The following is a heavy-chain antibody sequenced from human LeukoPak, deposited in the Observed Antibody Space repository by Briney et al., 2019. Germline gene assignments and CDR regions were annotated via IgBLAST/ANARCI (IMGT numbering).Heavy chain of an antibody. V-gene: IGHV1-69*13. D-gene: IGHD6-19*01. Sequence: GASVKVSCKASGYTFTSYGISWVRQAPGQGLEWMGGIIPIFGTANYAQKFQGRVTITADESTSTAYMELSSLRSEDTAVYYCARGEQWLGKYNWFDPWGQGTLVTVSS. CDR1: GYTFTSYG. CDR3: ARGEQWLGKYNWFDP. J-gene: IGHJ5*02. CDR2: IIPIFGTA.